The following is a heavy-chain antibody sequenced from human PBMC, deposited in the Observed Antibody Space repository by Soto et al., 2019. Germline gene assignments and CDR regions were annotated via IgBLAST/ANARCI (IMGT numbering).Heavy chain of an antibody. D-gene: IGHD1-1*01. CDR3: ARGEAEGLTTANYYYYGMDV. V-gene: IGHV4-31*03. Sequence: SETLSLTCTVSGGSISSGGYYWYWIRQHPGKGLEWIGYIYYSGSTYYNPSLKSRVTISVDTSKNQFSLKLSSVTAADTAVYYCARGEAEGLTTANYYYYGMDVWGQGTTVTVSS. J-gene: IGHJ6*02. CDR1: GGSISSGGYY. CDR2: IYYSGST.